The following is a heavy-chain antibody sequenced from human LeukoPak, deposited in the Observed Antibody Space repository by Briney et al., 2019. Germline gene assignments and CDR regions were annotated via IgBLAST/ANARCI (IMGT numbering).Heavy chain of an antibody. J-gene: IGHJ4*02. CDR3: ARERHYYDSIDY. CDR1: GFTFSSYS. CDR2: ISSSSSYI. Sequence: PGGSLRLSCAASGFTFSSYSMNWVRQAPGKGLEWVSSISSSSSYIYYADSVKGRFTISRDNAKNSLYLQMNSLRAEDTAVYYCARERHYYDSIDYWGQGTLVTVSS. V-gene: IGHV3-21*01. D-gene: IGHD3-22*01.